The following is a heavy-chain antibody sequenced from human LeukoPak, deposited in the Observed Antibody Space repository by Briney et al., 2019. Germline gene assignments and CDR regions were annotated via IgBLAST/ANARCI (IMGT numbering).Heavy chain of an antibody. CDR3: ARDLPPYYFDY. CDR1: GGIFSSYA. J-gene: IGHJ4*02. V-gene: IGHV1-69*04. Sequence: SVKVSCKASGGIFSSYAISWVRQAPGQGLEWMGRIIPILGIANYAQKFQGRVTITADKSTSTAYMDLSSLRSEDTAVCYCARDLPPYYFDYWGQGTLVTVSS. CDR2: IIPILGIA.